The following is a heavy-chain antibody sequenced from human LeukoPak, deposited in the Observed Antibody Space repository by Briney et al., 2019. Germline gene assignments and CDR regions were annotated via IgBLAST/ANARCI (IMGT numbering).Heavy chain of an antibody. CDR2: MHDSGTS. D-gene: IGHD5-24*01. CDR3: AREVGDGYNYAGY. V-gene: IGHV4-59*01. Sequence: SETLSLTCTVSGGSISSYYWSWIRQPPGKGLEWIGYMHDSGTSNYNPSLKSRVSIALDTSKNQFSLKLNSVTAADTAVYYCAREVGDGYNYAGYWGQGTLVTVSS. CDR1: GGSISSYY. J-gene: IGHJ4*02.